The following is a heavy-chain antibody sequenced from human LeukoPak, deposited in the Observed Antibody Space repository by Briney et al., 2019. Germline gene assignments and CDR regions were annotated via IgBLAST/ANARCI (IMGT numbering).Heavy chain of an antibody. V-gene: IGHV4-4*02. Sequence: SGTLSLTCAVSGGSISSSNWWSWVRQPPGKGLEWMGEFYHSGSTNYNPSLKSRVTISVDKSRNQFSLKLSSVTAADTAVYYCAGGYSYGSTYYYMDVWGKGTTVTISS. CDR2: FYHSGST. CDR3: AGGYSYGSTYYYMDV. J-gene: IGHJ6*03. CDR1: GGSISSSNW. D-gene: IGHD5-18*01.